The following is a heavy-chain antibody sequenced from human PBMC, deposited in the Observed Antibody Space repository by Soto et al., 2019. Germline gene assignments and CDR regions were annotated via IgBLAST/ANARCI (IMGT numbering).Heavy chain of an antibody. V-gene: IGHV3-23*01. CDR3: AKSLGDHWDEYYFHY. J-gene: IGHJ4*02. D-gene: IGHD1-1*01. CDR2: ISGVGGST. Sequence: EVQLLESGGDLVQPGGSLRLSCAVTGFIFSDYSMSWVRQAPGKGLEWVSGISGVGGSTYYADSVKGRFTISRDNSKNTLYLQMKSLRAEDTALYYCAKSLGDHWDEYYFHYWGQGTLVTVSS. CDR1: GFIFSDYS.